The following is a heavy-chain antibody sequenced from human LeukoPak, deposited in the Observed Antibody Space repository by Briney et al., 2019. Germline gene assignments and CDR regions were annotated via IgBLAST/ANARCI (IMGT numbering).Heavy chain of an antibody. D-gene: IGHD1-14*01. V-gene: IGHV3-48*04. J-gene: IGHJ4*02. Sequence: GGSLRLSCAASGFTFSSFWMNWVRQAPGKGLEWVSYISSSSSTIYYADSAKGRFTISRDNAKNSLYLQMNSPRAEDTAVYYCARRKDYFDYWGQGTLVTVSS. CDR2: ISSSSSTI. CDR3: ARRKDYFDY. CDR1: GFTFSSFW.